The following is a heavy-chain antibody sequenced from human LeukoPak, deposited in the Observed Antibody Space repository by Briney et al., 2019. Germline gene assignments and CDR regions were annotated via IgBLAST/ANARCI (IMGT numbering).Heavy chain of an antibody. Sequence: PGGSLRLSCAVSGFTLNSNWIHWVRQAPGQGLVWVSRINEDGRGTSYADSVKGRFTISKDDAKNTVYLQMNSLRAEDTAVYYCARGGDPDYWGQGTLVTVSS. CDR3: ARGGDPDY. CDR2: INEDGRGT. D-gene: IGHD2-21*02. CDR1: GFTLNSNW. J-gene: IGHJ4*02. V-gene: IGHV3-74*01.